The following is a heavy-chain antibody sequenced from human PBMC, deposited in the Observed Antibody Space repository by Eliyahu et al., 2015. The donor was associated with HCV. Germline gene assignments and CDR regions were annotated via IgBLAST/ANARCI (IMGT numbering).Heavy chain of an antibody. CDR1: DSTFGGST. J-gene: IGHJ4*02. V-gene: IGHV3-73*01. D-gene: IGHD3-3*01. Sequence: EVQLVESGGGLVQPGGSLKLXCVASDSTFGGSTLHWVRQASGKGLEGIGHVRPKYHGYATAYGGSVKGRFTISRDNLRNTAYLQMNSLKTDDTGVYFCARNVATFGLDFDYWGQGAQVIVSS. CDR3: ARNVATFGLDFDY. CDR2: VRPKYHGYAT.